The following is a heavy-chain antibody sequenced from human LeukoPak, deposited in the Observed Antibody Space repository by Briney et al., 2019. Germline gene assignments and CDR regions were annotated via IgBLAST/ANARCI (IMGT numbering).Heavy chain of an antibody. CDR3: ARADGYGLVGF. V-gene: IGHV4-39*07. CDR1: GSTISNDSNY. J-gene: IGHJ3*01. D-gene: IGHD3-10*01. CDR2: INCGSST. Sequence: SETLSLTCYVSGSTISNDSNYWVWIPQPPGKTREWISSINCGSSTYYNPFLKSRIIILINTSKNHFSLTLSPLTAAYTAGYYCARADGYGLVGFWGQGTMVTVSS.